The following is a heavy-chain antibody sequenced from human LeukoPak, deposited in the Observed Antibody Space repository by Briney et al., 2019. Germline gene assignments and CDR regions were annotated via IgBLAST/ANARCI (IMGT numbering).Heavy chain of an antibody. CDR1: GGTFSSYT. D-gene: IGHD2-2*01. J-gene: IGHJ6*02. V-gene: IGHV1-69*10. Sequence: SVTVSCMAYGGTFSSYTIRWVRQAHGHGSEWMGWIIPILGLANYAKKFQGRITVTADKSTSTAYMELSSLRSEDTAVYYCARALYCSSTSCYYYYGMDVWGQGTTVTVSS. CDR3: ARALYCSSTSCYYYYGMDV. CDR2: IIPILGLA.